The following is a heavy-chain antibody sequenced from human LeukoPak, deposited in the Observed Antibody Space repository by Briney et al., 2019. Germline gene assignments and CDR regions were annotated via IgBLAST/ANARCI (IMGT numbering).Heavy chain of an antibody. J-gene: IGHJ4*02. D-gene: IGHD6-13*01. V-gene: IGHV3-7*04. CDR1: GFTFSSYA. CDR2: INQDGSKK. CDR3: ARAVAAADSY. Sequence: GGSLRLSCAASGFTFSSYAMSWVRQAPGKGLEWVANINQDGSKKYYVDSVKGRFTISRDNVKNSVYLQMNSLRAEDTAVYSCARAVAAADSYWGRGTLVTVSS.